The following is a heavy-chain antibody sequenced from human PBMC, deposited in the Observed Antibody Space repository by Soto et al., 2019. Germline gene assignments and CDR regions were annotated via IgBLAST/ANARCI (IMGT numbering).Heavy chain of an antibody. J-gene: IGHJ3*02. Sequence: SETLSLTCTVSGGSISSSSYYWGWIRQPPGKGLEWIGSIYYSGSTYYNPSLKSRVTISVDTSKNQFSLKLCFVTAADTAMYYCARRREYSSSSDAFDIWGQGTMVTVSS. CDR2: IYYSGST. CDR1: GGSISSSSYY. D-gene: IGHD6-6*01. CDR3: ARRREYSSSSDAFDI. V-gene: IGHV4-39*01.